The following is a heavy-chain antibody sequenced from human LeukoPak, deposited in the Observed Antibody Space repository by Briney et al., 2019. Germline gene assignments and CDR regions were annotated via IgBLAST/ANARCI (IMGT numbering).Heavy chain of an antibody. Sequence: PSETLSLTCAVYGGSFSGYYWSWIRQPPGKGLEWIGEINHSGSTNYNPSLKSRVTISLDTSKSQFPLKVRYVTAADTAVYYCARGLNDSWTGENYWGQGTLVTVSS. CDR1: GGSFSGYY. D-gene: IGHD3-3*01. CDR3: ARGLNDSWTGENY. V-gene: IGHV4-34*01. CDR2: INHSGST. J-gene: IGHJ4*02.